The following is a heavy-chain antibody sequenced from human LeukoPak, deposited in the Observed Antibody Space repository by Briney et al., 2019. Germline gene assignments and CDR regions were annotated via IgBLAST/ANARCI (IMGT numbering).Heavy chain of an antibody. CDR1: GFTFSSYE. V-gene: IGHV3-48*03. D-gene: IGHD6-19*01. J-gene: IGHJ4*02. CDR3: ARDLAVAGQGDFDY. CDR2: ISSSGSTI. Sequence: GGSLRLSCAASGFTFSSYEMNWVRQAPGKGLEWVSYISSSGSTIYYADSVKGRFTISRDNAKNSLYLQMNSLRAEDTAVYYCARDLAVAGQGDFDYWGQGTLVTVSS.